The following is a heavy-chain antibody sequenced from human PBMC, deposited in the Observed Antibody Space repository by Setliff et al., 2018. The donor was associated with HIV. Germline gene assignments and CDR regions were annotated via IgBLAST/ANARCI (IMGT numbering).Heavy chain of an antibody. Sequence: SVKVSCKASGGTFSSYAISWVRQAPGQGLEWMGGIIPIFGTAKYAQKFQGRVTMSEDTSTDTAYMELSSLRSEDTAVYYCATRAYDSSGYLRSRVSGAALDIWGQGTMVTVSS. D-gene: IGHD3-22*01. CDR3: ATRAYDSSGYLRSRVSGAALDI. CDR1: GGTFSSYA. V-gene: IGHV1-69*06. J-gene: IGHJ3*02. CDR2: IIPIFGTA.